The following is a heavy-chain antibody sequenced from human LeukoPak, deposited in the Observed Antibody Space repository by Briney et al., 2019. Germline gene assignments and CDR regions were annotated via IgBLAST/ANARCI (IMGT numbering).Heavy chain of an antibody. CDR3: ARDIRAGIWFGELFFDY. V-gene: IGHV3-11*04. CDR2: ISSSGSTI. J-gene: IGHJ4*02. D-gene: IGHD3-10*01. CDR1: GFTFSDYY. Sequence: GGSLRLSCAASGFTFSDYYMSWIRQAPGKGLEWVSYISSSGSTIYYADSVKGRFTISRDNAKNSLYLQMNGLRAEDTAVYYCARDIRAGIWFGELFFDYWGQGTLVTVSS.